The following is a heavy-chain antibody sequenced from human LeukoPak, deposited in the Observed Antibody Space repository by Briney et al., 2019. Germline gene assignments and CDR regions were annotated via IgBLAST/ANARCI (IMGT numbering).Heavy chain of an antibody. CDR3: ARDVYPRGAFDI. J-gene: IGHJ3*02. CDR1: GFTFSSYA. CDR2: ISGSGGST. V-gene: IGHV3-23*01. D-gene: IGHD2-8*01. Sequence: PGGSLRLSCAASGFTFSSYAMSWVRQAPGKGLEWVSAISGSGGSTYYADSVKGRFTISRDNSKNTLYLQMNSLRAEDTAVYYCARDVYPRGAFDIWGQGTMVTVSS.